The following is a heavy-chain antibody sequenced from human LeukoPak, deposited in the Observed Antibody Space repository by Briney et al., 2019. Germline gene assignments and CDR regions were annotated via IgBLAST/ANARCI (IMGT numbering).Heavy chain of an antibody. CDR1: GGSISSYY. D-gene: IGHD6-19*01. V-gene: IGHV4-59*12. J-gene: IGHJ3*02. CDR3: ARVGAVAGTGAFDI. CDR2: IYYSGST. Sequence: SETLSLTCTVSGGSISSYYWSWIRQPPGKGLEWIGYIYYSGSTNYNPSLKSRVTISVDTSKNQFSLKLSSVTAADTAVYYCARVGAVAGTGAFDIWGQGTMVTVSS.